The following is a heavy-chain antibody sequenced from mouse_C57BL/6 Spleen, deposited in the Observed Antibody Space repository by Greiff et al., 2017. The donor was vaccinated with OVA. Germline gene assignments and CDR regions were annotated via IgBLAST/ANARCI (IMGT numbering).Heavy chain of an antibody. Sequence: VQLQQPGAELVRPGSSVKLSCKASGYTFTSYWLHWVKQRPIQGLEWIGNIDPSDSETHYTQQFKDKATLTVDKSSSTAYMQLSSLTSEDSAVYYCARALYYSNYDYAMDYWGQGTSVTVSS. CDR3: ARALYYSNYDYAMDY. D-gene: IGHD2-5*01. J-gene: IGHJ4*01. CDR2: IDPSDSET. CDR1: GYTFTSYW. V-gene: IGHV1-52*01.